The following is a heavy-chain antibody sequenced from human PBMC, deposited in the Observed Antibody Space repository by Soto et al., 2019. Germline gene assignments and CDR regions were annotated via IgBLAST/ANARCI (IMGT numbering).Heavy chain of an antibody. V-gene: IGHV4-59*01. CDR2: IYYSGNT. D-gene: IGHD3-10*01. CDR1: GGSIGNYY. J-gene: IGHJ4*02. CDR3: ARAIGWFGELLGGYYFDY. Sequence: PSETLSLTCSVSGGSIGNYYWSWSRQPPGKGLEWIGYIYYSGNTNYNPSLKSRVTISVDTSKNQFSLKLTSVTAADTAVYYCARAIGWFGELLGGYYFDYWGQGTLVTVS.